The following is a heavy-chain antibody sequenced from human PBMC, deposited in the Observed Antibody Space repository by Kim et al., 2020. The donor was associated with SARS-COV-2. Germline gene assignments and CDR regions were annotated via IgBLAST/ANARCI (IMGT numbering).Heavy chain of an antibody. D-gene: IGHD5-18*01. J-gene: IGHJ4*02. V-gene: IGHV4-34*01. Sequence: SETLSLTCAVYGGSFSGYYWSWIRQPPGKGLEWIGEINHSGSTNYNPSLKSRVTISEDTSKNQFSLKLSSVTAADTAVYYCARGPPLQLWLPGDGERGRGFDYWGQGTLVTVSS. CDR1: GGSFSGYY. CDR3: ARGPPLQLWLPGDGERGRGFDY. CDR2: INHSGST.